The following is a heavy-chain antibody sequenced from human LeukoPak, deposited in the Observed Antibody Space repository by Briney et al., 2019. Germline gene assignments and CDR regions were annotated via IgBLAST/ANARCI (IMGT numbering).Heavy chain of an antibody. V-gene: IGHV3-30*18. CDR1: GFTFSSYG. Sequence: GRSLRLSCAASGFTFSSYGMHWVRQAPGKGLEWVAVISYDGSNKYYADSVKGRFTISRDNSKNTLYLQMNSLRAEDTAVYYCAKDRRRWLQLGYFDYWGQGTLVTVSS. CDR2: ISYDGSNK. D-gene: IGHD5-24*01. J-gene: IGHJ4*02. CDR3: AKDRRRWLQLGYFDY.